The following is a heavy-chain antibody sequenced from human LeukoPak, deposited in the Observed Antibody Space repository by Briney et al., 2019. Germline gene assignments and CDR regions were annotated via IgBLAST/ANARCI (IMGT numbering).Heavy chain of an antibody. CDR3: ARESNVRWLRFDY. CDR2: ISDDGSKK. CDR1: GFIFSTYA. V-gene: IGHV3-30*04. Sequence: GGSLRLSCEASGFIFSTYAMHWVGQVPGKGLEWVAVISDDGSKKYHADSVKGRFTISRDNSKNTLYLQMNSLRVEDTAVYYCARESNVRWLRFDYWGQGTLVTVSS. J-gene: IGHJ4*02. D-gene: IGHD5-12*01.